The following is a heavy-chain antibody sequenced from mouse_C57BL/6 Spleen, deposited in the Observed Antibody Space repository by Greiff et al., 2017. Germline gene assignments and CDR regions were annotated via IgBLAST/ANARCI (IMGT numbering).Heavy chain of an antibody. J-gene: IGHJ4*01. CDR2: INPYNGGT. V-gene: IGHV1-19*01. D-gene: IGHD4-1*01. Sequence: EVKLQESGPVLVKPGASVKMSCKASGYTFTDYYMHWVKQSHGKSLEWIGVINPYNGGTSYNQKFKGKATLTVDKSSSTAYMELNSLTSEDSAVYYCARRELGENYYAMDYWGQGTSVTVSS. CDR3: ARRELGENYYAMDY. CDR1: GYTFTDYY.